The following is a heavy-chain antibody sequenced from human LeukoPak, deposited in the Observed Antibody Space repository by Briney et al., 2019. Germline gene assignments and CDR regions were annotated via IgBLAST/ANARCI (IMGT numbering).Heavy chain of an antibody. V-gene: IGHV3-23*01. Sequence: GGSLRLSCAASGFTFNNYAMSWVRQAPGKGLEWVSANSGSGASTYYAASVKGRFTISRDNSKNTLYLQMNSLRADDTAVYYCAKGISYYYDSSGYYYFDYWGQGTLVTVSS. J-gene: IGHJ4*02. CDR3: AKGISYYYDSSGYYYFDY. D-gene: IGHD3-22*01. CDR1: GFTFNNYA. CDR2: NSGSGAST.